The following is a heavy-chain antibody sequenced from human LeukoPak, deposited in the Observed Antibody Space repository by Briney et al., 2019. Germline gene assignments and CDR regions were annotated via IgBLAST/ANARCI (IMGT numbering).Heavy chain of an antibody. V-gene: IGHV3-33*01. D-gene: IGHD6-13*01. CDR3: ARGQQLVRQKYYYYYGMDV. CDR2: IWYDGSNK. Sequence: PGGSLRLSCAASGFTFSSYGMHWVRQAPGKGLEWVAVIWYDGSNKYYADSVKGRFTIPRDNSKNTLYLQMNSLRAEDTAVYYCARGQQLVRQKYYYYYGMDVWGKGTTVTVSS. CDR1: GFTFSSYG. J-gene: IGHJ6*04.